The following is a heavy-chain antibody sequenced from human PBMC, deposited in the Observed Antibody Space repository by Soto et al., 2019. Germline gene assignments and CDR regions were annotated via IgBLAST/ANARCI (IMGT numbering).Heavy chain of an antibody. J-gene: IGHJ5*02. V-gene: IGHV3-23*01. CDR2: ISSSGAST. Sequence: EVPLLESGGGLVQPGGSLRLSCAASGFAFSAYAMSWVRQAPGKGLEWISTISSSGASTYYADSVKGRFTISRDNSGNTLFLQINSLRAEDTAVYYCAKIAGWFDPWGQGPLVTVSS. CDR3: AKIAGWFDP. CDR1: GFAFSAYA.